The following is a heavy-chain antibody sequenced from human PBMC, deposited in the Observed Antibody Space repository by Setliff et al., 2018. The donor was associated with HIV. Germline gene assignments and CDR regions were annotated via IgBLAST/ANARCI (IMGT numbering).Heavy chain of an antibody. D-gene: IGHD2-2*01. CDR3: ARGVTSPFATGI. CDR1: GGSISSHY. J-gene: IGHJ4*01. V-gene: IGHV4-59*11. Sequence: KTSETLSLTCTVSGGSISSHYWSWVRQSPGKGLEWIGSISYSESTNHNPSLKNRVTISVDPSKNQFSLRLSSVTSADTAVYYCARGVTSPFATGIWGHGTLVTVSS. CDR2: ISYSEST.